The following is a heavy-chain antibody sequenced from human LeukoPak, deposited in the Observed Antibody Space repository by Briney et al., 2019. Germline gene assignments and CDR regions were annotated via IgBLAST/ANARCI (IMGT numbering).Heavy chain of an antibody. V-gene: IGHV3-23*01. CDR2: ISGTGGST. CDR1: GFTFSNYA. Sequence: GGSLRLSCAASGFTFSNYAMSWVRQAPGKGLEWVAGISGTGGSTHYADSVKGRFTISRDNSKNTLYLQMNSLRAEDTAVYYCASRPDAFDIWGQGTMVTVSS. CDR3: ASRPDAFDI. J-gene: IGHJ3*02.